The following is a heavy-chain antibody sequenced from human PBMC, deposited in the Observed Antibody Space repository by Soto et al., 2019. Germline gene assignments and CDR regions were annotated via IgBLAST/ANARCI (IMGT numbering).Heavy chain of an antibody. CDR2: ISYDGSNK. Sequence: GGSLRLSCAASGFTFSSYGMHWVRQAPGKGLEWVAVISYDGSNKYYADSVKGRFTIPRDNSKNTLYLQMNSLRAEDTAVYYCAKDQSGYAGFGEYYFDYWGQGTLVTVSS. V-gene: IGHV3-30*18. CDR3: AKDQSGYAGFGEYYFDY. J-gene: IGHJ4*02. D-gene: IGHD3-10*01. CDR1: GFTFSSYG.